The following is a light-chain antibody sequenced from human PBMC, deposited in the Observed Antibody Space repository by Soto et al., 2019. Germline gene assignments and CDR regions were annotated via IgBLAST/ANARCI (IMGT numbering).Light chain of an antibody. V-gene: IGLV2-23*02. CDR3: ASYVGSRTYV. CDR2: EVT. J-gene: IGLJ1*01. Sequence: QSVLTQPASVSGSPGQSVTISCSGSDIGNYNLVSWYQHLPGRAPKLLIFEVTMRPSGISDRFSGSKSASTASLTISGLQAEDEGDYYCASYVGSRTYVFGSGTKVTVL. CDR1: SDIGNYNL.